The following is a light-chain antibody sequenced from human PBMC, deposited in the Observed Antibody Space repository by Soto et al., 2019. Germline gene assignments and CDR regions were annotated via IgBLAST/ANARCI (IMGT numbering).Light chain of an antibody. Sequence: EIVLTQSPATLSLSXXXAXXXSSXXSQSVSSYLAWYQQKPGQAPRLLIYGASTRATGIPARFSGSGSGTEFTLTISSLQSEDFAVYYCQQYNKWPPITFGGGTKVDIK. CDR1: QSVSSY. CDR3: QQYNKWPPIT. V-gene: IGKV3-15*01. J-gene: IGKJ4*01. CDR2: GAS.